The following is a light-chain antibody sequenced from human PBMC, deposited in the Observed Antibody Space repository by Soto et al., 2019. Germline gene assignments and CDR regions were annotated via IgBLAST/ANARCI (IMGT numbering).Light chain of an antibody. CDR1: QGISNY. V-gene: IGKV1-27*01. CDR3: QKYNYSSPFT. Sequence: DIQMTQSPSSLSASVGDRVTITCRASQGISNYLAWYQQKPGKVPKLRIYAASTLQSGVPSRFSGSGSGTDCTLTISSLPPADVATYSWQKYNYSSPFTLGPRTKVDIK. CDR2: AAS. J-gene: IGKJ3*01.